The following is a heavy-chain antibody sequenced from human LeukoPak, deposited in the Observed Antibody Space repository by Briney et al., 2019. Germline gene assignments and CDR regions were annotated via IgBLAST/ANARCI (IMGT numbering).Heavy chain of an antibody. D-gene: IGHD2-8*01. Sequence: SETLSLTCTVRGGSLSSYYWSWIRQPAGKGLEWIGRIYTSGSTNYNPSLKSRVTISVDTSKNQFSLKLSSVTAADTAVYYCAREVCQWCYYYYYMDVWGKGTTVTVSS. CDR2: IYTSGST. J-gene: IGHJ6*03. CDR3: AREVCQWCYYYYYMDV. V-gene: IGHV4-4*07. CDR1: GGSLSSYY.